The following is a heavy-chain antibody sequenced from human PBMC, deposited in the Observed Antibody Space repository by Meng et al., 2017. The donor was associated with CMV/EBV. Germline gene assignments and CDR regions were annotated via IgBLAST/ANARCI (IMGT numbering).Heavy chain of an antibody. D-gene: IGHD3-3*01. CDR2: INPSGGST. V-gene: IGHV1-46*01. Sequence: ASVKVSCKASGYTFPSYYMHWVRQAPGQGLEWMGIINPSGGSTSYAQKFQGRVTMTRDTSTSTVYMELSSLRSEDTAVYYCARRGVVIGDFDYWGQGTLVTVSS. CDR3: ARRGVVIGDFDY. CDR1: GYTFPSYY. J-gene: IGHJ4*02.